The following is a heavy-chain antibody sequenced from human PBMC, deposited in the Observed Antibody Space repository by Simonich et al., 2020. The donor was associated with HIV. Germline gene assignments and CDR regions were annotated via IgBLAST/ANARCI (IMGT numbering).Heavy chain of an antibody. CDR1: GYTFTDYH. D-gene: IGHD3-10*01. V-gene: IGHV1-2*02. CDR3: ASAGRGSLNFDY. Sequence: QVQLVQSAAEVKKPGASVKVSCKASGYTFTDYHIHWVRQAPGQGLEWMGWINTNTGGTESIEKFPGRVTMTRDTSITTAYMEVTSLKSGDTAVYYCASAGRGSLNFDYWGQGTLVTVSS. CDR2: INTNTGGT. J-gene: IGHJ4*02.